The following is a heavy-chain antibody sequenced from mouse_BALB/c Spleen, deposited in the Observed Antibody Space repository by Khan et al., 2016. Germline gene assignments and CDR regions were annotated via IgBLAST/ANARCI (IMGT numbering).Heavy chain of an antibody. CDR3: AGYNGYFFDH. J-gene: IGHJ2*01. V-gene: IGHV3-8*02. CDR2: ISYSGST. CDR1: GDSLTSGY. D-gene: IGHD2-2*01. Sequence: EVQLQESGPSLVKPSQTLSLTCSVTGDSLTSGYWNWIRKFPGNKLEYMGYISYSGSTYYNPSLKSRISITRDTSKNQYYLQLNSVTTEDTATYYCAGYNGYFFDHWGQGTTLTVSS.